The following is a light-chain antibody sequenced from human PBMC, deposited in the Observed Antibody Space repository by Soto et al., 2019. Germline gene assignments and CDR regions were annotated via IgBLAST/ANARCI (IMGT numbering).Light chain of an antibody. CDR2: DAS. Sequence: IRMTQSPSSLSASTGDRVTITRRASQSISSWLAWYQQKPGKAPNLIISDASSLERGVPSRFSGSGSGTECTLTIRSLQPDDFATYYCQQYNGYSRTLGQGTKVDIK. V-gene: IGKV1-5*01. CDR1: QSISSW. J-gene: IGKJ1*01. CDR3: QQYNGYSRT.